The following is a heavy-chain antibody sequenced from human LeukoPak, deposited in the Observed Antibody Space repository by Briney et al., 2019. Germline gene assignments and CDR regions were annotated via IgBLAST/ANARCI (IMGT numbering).Heavy chain of an antibody. CDR3: ARDVSITMVRGVIIRGRWFDP. Sequence: PSDTLSLTCAVYGGSFSGYYWSWIRQPPGKGLEWIGEINHSGSTNYNPSLKSRVTISVDTSKNQFSLKLSSVTAADTAVYYCARDVSITMVRGVIIRGRWFDPWGQGTLVTVSS. CDR2: INHSGST. V-gene: IGHV4-34*01. J-gene: IGHJ5*02. D-gene: IGHD3-10*01. CDR1: GGSFSGYY.